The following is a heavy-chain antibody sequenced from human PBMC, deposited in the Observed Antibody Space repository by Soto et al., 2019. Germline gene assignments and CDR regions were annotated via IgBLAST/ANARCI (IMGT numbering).Heavy chain of an antibody. Sequence: QITLKESGPTLVNPTQPLTLTCTFSGFSLRTYGEGVGWIRQPPGKSLEWLSLIYWDDDKRYNPSLPNRLTITKDTSRNQVVLTMTNMDPVDTATYFCAHRFVATSLFDSWGQGILVTVSS. CDR1: GFSLRTYGEG. V-gene: IGHV2-5*02. D-gene: IGHD5-12*01. CDR2: IYWDDDK. J-gene: IGHJ4*02. CDR3: AHRFVATSLFDS.